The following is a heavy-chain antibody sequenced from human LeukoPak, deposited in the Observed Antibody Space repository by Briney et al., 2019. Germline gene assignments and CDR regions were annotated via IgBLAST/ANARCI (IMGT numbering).Heavy chain of an antibody. V-gene: IGHV1-69*13. CDR3: ARFWETNYYYYGMDV. J-gene: IGHJ6*02. Sequence: SVKVSCKASGGTFSSYAISWVRQAPGQGLEWMGGIIPIFGTANYAQKFQGRVTITADESTSTAYMGLSSLRSEDTAVYYCARFWETNYYYYGMDVWGQGTTVTVSS. D-gene: IGHD3-10*01. CDR1: GGTFSSYA. CDR2: IIPIFGTA.